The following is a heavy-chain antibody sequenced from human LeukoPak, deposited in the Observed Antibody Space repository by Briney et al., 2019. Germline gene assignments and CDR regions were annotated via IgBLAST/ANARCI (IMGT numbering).Heavy chain of an antibody. D-gene: IGHD6-19*01. Sequence: ASVKVSCKASGYIFISYGITWVRQAPGQGLEWMGWISGYNGNTNYAQKLQGRVTMTTDTSTSTAYMELRSLTFDDTAVYYCAREAGIAVAHFDHWGQGTLVTVSS. CDR1: GYIFISYG. V-gene: IGHV1-18*01. CDR3: AREAGIAVAHFDH. CDR2: ISGYNGNT. J-gene: IGHJ4*02.